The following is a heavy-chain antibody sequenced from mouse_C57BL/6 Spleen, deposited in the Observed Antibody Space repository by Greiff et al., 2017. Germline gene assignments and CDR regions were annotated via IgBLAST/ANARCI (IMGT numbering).Heavy chain of an antibody. D-gene: IGHD3-2*02. J-gene: IGHJ4*01. CDR2: IYPGSGST. Sequence: QVQLQQPGAELVKPGASVKMSCKASGYTFTSYWITWVKQRPGQGLEWIGDIYPGSGSTDYNEKFKSKATLTVDTSSSPAYMQLSSLTSEDSAVYYCARPGAQATWGAMDYWGQGTSVTVSS. CDR3: ARPGAQATWGAMDY. CDR1: GYTFTSYW. V-gene: IGHV1-55*01.